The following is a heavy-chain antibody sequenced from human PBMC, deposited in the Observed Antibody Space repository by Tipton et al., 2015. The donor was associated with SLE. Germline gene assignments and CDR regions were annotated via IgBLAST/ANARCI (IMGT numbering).Heavy chain of an antibody. CDR3: AGESIAARPRYFDY. V-gene: IGHV4-61*08. CDR2: IYYSGST. J-gene: IGHJ4*02. D-gene: IGHD6-6*01. CDR1: GASIGSGGYS. Sequence: TLSLTCAVSGASIGSGGYSWNWIRQPPGKGLEWIGYIYYSGSTNYNPSLKSRVTISVDTSKNQFSLKLSSVTAADTAVYYCAGESIAARPRYFDYWGQGTLVTVSS.